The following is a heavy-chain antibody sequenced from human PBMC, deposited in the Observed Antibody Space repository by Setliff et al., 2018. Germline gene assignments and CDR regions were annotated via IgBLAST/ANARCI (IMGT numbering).Heavy chain of an antibody. J-gene: IGHJ6*03. CDR3: ARDRAARPPNSYYYYMDV. V-gene: IGHV1-69*10. CDR1: GGTFSSYA. CDR2: IIPIPGIA. Sequence: ASVKVSCKASGGTFSSYAISWVRQAPGQRLEWMGGIIPIPGIANYAQKFQGRVTITTDESTSTAYMELSSLRSEDTAVYYCARDRAARPPNSYYYYMDVWGKGATVTVSS. D-gene: IGHD6-6*01.